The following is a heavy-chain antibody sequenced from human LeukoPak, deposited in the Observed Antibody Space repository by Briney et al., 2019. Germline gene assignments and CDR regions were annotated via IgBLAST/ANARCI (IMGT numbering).Heavy chain of an antibody. CDR3: ARGHGYCSSTSCYTETTFDY. CDR1: GGSISSSSYY. J-gene: IGHJ4*02. V-gene: IGHV4-39*01. D-gene: IGHD2-2*02. CDR2: IYYRGST. Sequence: SETLSLTCTVSGGSISSSSYYWGWIRQPPGKGLEWIGSIYYRGSTYYNPSLKSRVTISVDTSKNQFSLKLSSVTAADTAVYYCARGHGYCSSTSCYTETTFDYWGQGTLVTVSS.